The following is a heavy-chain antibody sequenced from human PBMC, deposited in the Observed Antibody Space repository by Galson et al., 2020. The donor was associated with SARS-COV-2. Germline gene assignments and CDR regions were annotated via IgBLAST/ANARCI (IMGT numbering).Heavy chain of an antibody. Sequence: KIGESLKISCAASGFIFDSYAMNWVRQAPGKGLEWVAYISAKNTDLYYADSVKGRFTISRDYAENSVYLQMDSLRADDTAVYFCARGPYYYDSSGYFFDYWGQGAQVSVSS. CDR3: ARGPYYYDSSGYFFDY. V-gene: IGHV3-21*05. CDR1: GFIFDSYA. CDR2: ISAKNTDL. J-gene: IGHJ4*02. D-gene: IGHD3-22*01.